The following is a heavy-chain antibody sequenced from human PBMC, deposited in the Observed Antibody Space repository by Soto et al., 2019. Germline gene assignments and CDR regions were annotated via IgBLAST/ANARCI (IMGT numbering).Heavy chain of an antibody. CDR1: GGYISGNY. D-gene: IGHD3-3*01. V-gene: IGHV4-59*01. CDR3: ARGSGPQGDFFVY. Sequence: SETLSLTCTVSGGYISGNYWSWIRQPPGKELEWIGYIYYTGSTNYNPSLKSRVTISVDTSKNQFSLKLSSVTAADTAVYYCARGSGPQGDFFVYLGQGTLVTVSS. CDR2: IYYTGST. J-gene: IGHJ4*02.